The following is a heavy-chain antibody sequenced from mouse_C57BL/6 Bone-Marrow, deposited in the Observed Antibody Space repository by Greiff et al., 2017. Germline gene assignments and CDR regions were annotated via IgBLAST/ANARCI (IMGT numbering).Heavy chain of an antibody. CDR2: ISSGGDYI. J-gene: IGHJ1*03. Sequence: EVKLVESGEGLVKPGGSLKLSCAASGFTFSSYAMSWVRQTPEKRLEWVAYISSGGDYIYYADTVKGLFTISRDNARNTLYLQMSSLKSEDTAMYYCTKATRYFDVWGTGTTVTVSS. CDR1: GFTFSSYA. D-gene: IGHD6-1*01. V-gene: IGHV5-9-1*02. CDR3: TKATRYFDV.